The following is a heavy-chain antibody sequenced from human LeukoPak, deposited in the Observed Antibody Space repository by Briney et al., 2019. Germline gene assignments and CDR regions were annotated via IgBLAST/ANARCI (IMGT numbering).Heavy chain of an antibody. CDR1: GYTFTSYY. D-gene: IGHD6-13*01. J-gene: IGHJ6*02. V-gene: IGHV1-46*01. Sequence: ASVKVSCKASGYTFTSYYMHWVRQAPGQGLEWMGIINPSGGSTSYAQKFQGRVTMTRDTSTSTVYMELSSLKSEDTAVYYCARGLGSRWYDYHYHHGMGLWGQGTTVTVSS. CDR3: ARGLGSRWYDYHYHHGMGL. CDR2: INPSGGST.